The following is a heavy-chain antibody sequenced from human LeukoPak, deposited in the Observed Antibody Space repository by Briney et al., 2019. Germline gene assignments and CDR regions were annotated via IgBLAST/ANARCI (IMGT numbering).Heavy chain of an antibody. D-gene: IGHD3-10*01. CDR2: MNPNSGNT. V-gene: IGHV1-8*01. CDR3: ARVRYYYGSGSYYKKKYYFDY. Sequence: ASVKVSCKASGYTFTSYDINWVRQATGQGLEWMGWMNPNSGNTGYAQKFQGRVTMTRNTSISTAYMELSSLRSEDTAVYYCARVRYYYGSGSYYKKKYYFDYWGQGTLVTVSS. CDR1: GYTFTSYD. J-gene: IGHJ4*02.